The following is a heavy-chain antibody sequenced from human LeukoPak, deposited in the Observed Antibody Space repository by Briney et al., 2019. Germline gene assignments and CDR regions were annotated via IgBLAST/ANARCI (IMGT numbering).Heavy chain of an antibody. J-gene: IGHJ4*02. V-gene: IGHV3-20*04. Sequence: PGGSLRLSCAASGFTFSSYGMSWVRQAPGKGLEWVSGINWNGGSTGYADSVKGRFTISRDNAKNSLYLQMNSLRAEDTALYYCARDHGGSYYWINYFDYWGQGTLVTVSS. CDR3: ARDHGGSYYWINYFDY. D-gene: IGHD1-26*01. CDR2: INWNGGST. CDR1: GFTFSSYG.